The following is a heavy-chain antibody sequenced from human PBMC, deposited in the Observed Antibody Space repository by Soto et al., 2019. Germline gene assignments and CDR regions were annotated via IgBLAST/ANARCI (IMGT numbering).Heavy chain of an antibody. CDR2: IYSGGRN. CDR3: ARGSSRWDY. V-gene: IGHV4-4*07. CDR1: GGSISSFY. J-gene: IGHJ4*02. Sequence: TETLSLTCTVSGGSISSFYWSWIRQPAGKGLEWIGRIYSGGRNNYNPSLKSRVTMSVDTSKNKFYLRLSSVTAADTAMYYCARGSSRWDYWGQGTLVTVSS. D-gene: IGHD6-13*01.